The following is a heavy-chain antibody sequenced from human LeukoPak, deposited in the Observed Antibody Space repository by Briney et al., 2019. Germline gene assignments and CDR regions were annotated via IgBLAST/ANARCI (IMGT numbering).Heavy chain of an antibody. J-gene: IGHJ4*02. CDR2: IYSDGST. CDR1: GFDVSRYY. CDR3: MDTAVG. V-gene: IGHV3-53*05. Sequence: PGGSLRLSCAASGFDVSRYYMTWVRQPPGKGLEWASVIYSDGSTYYADSVKGRFTISRDNSKNTVYLQMNRLRVEDTAVYSCMDTAVGWGQGTLVTVSS. D-gene: IGHD5-18*01.